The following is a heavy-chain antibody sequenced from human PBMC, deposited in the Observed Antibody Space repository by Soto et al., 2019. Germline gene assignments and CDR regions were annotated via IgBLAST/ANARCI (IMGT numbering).Heavy chain of an antibody. CDR2: ISAYNGNT. CDR3: ARLAVYSSSGLSYFDY. Sequence: QVQLVQSGAEVKKPGASVKVSCKASGYTFTSYGISWVRQAPGQGLEWMGWISAYNGNTNYAQKLQGRVTMTTDTSKGRAYMGLRSLRSDDTAVYYCARLAVYSSSGLSYFDYWGQGTLVTVSS. V-gene: IGHV1-18*01. J-gene: IGHJ4*02. D-gene: IGHD6-13*01. CDR1: GYTFTSYG.